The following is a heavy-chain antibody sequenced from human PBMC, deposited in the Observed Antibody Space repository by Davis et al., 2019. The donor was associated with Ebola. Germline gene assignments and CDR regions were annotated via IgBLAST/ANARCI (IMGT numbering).Heavy chain of an antibody. CDR3: ARSYCSSTSCRNFYYYYYGMDV. D-gene: IGHD2-2*01. Sequence: ASVKVSCKASGYTFTSYGISWVRQAPGQGLEWMGWISAYNGNTNYAQKLQARVTMTTDTSTSTAYMELRSLRSEDTAVYYCARSYCSSTSCRNFYYYYYGMDVWGQGTTVTVSS. CDR1: GYTFTSYG. CDR2: ISAYNGNT. J-gene: IGHJ6*02. V-gene: IGHV1-18*01.